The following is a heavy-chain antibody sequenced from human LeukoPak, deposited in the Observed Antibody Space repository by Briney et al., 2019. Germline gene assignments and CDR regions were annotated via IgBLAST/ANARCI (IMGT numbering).Heavy chain of an antibody. J-gene: IGHJ4*02. CDR3: ARGRSSSWYNDFDY. D-gene: IGHD6-13*01. CDR2: IIPIFGTA. V-gene: IGHV1-69*13. CDR1: GGTFSSYA. Sequence: ASVKVSCKASGGTFSSYAVSWVRQAPGQGLEWMGGIIPIFGTANYAQKFQGRVTITADESTSTAYVELSSLRSEDTAVYYCARGRSSSWYNDFDYWGQGTLVTVSS.